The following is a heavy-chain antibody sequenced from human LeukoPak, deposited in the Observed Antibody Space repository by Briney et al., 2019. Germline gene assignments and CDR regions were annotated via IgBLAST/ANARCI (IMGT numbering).Heavy chain of an antibody. CDR1: GGSISSGGYY. V-gene: IGHV4-31*03. CDR3: ARAPRRFWFDP. J-gene: IGHJ5*02. CDR2: IYYSGST. D-gene: IGHD3-3*01. Sequence: SETLSLTCTVSGGSISSGGYYWSWIRQHPGKGLEWIGYIYYSGSTYYNPSLKSRVTISVDRSKNQFSLKLSSVTAADTAVYYCARAPRRFWFDPWGQGTLVTVSS.